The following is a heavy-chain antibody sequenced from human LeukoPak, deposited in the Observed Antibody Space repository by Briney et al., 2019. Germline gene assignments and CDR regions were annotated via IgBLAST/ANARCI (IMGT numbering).Heavy chain of an antibody. V-gene: IGHV1-46*01. Sequence: ASVKVSCKASGYTFTSYYMHWVRQAPGQGLEWMGIISPSGGSTSYAQKFQGRVTMTRDTSTSTVYMELSSLRSEDTAVYYRARDGSYYYDSSGYPYAFDIWGQGTMVTVSS. CDR1: GYTFTSYY. CDR2: ISPSGGST. J-gene: IGHJ3*02. CDR3: ARDGSYYYDSSGYPYAFDI. D-gene: IGHD3-22*01.